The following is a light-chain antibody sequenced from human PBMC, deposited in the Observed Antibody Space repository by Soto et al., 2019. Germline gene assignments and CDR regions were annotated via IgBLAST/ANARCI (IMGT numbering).Light chain of an antibody. J-gene: IGKJ2*01. Sequence: EIALTQSPGTLSLSPGERATLSCRASQSVSSSFLAWYQQKPGQAPRLLIYGASSRATGIPDRFSGSGSGKDFTLTISRVEPEDFALYYCQQYGSSSYTVGQGIKLELK. CDR1: QSVSSSF. CDR2: GAS. V-gene: IGKV3-20*01. CDR3: QQYGSSSYT.